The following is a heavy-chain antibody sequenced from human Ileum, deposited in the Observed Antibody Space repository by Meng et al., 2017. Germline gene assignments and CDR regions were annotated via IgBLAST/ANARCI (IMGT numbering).Heavy chain of an antibody. Sequence: GESLKISCAASDFIVASDYMFWVRQAPGKGLEWESVIYNGGSTFYTDSVKGRFTISRDISKNTLYLQMNSLRAEDTAVYYCASPLGYWGQGTLVTVSS. CDR1: DFIVASDY. CDR3: ASPLGY. V-gene: IGHV3-53*01. D-gene: IGHD3-10*01. CDR2: IYNGGST. J-gene: IGHJ4*02.